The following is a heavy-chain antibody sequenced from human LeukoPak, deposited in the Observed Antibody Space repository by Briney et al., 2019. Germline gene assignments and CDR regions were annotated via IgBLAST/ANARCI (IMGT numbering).Heavy chain of an antibody. J-gene: IGHJ4*02. CDR2: ISGSGGST. D-gene: IGHD2-2*01. V-gene: IGHV3-23*01. CDR1: GGSISSGGYY. Sequence: PSETLSLTCTVSGGSISSGGYYWSWIRQHPGKGLEWVSAISGSGGSTYYADSVKGRFTISRDNSKNTLYLQMNSLRAEDTAVYYCATPSEGTIVVVPAAMSFDYWGQGTLVTVSS. CDR3: ATPSEGTIVVVPAAMSFDY.